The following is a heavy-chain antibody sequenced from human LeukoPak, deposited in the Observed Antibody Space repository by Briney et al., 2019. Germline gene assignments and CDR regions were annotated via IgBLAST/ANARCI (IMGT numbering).Heavy chain of an antibody. J-gene: IGHJ3*02. D-gene: IGHD6-19*01. CDR2: IYTSGST. CDR3: ARVEYGSGWTDAFDI. V-gene: IGHV4-4*07. CDR1: GGSIRSYY. Sequence: SETLSLTCTVSGGSIRSYYWSWIRQPAGKGLEWIGRIYTSGSTNYNPSLKSRVTMSVDTSKNQFSLKLSSVTAADTAVYYCARVEYGSGWTDAFDIWGQGTMVTVSS.